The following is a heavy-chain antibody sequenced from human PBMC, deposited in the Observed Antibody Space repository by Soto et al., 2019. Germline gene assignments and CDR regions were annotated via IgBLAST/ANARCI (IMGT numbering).Heavy chain of an antibody. Sequence: QLQLQESGPGLVKPSETLSLTCTVSGGSISSSSYYWGWIRQPPGKGLEWIGSIYYSGSTYYNPSLKSRVTISVDTSKNQFSLKLDSVTAADTAVYYCASGWYSSSPNFDYWGQGTLVTVSS. V-gene: IGHV4-39*01. CDR2: IYYSGST. CDR3: ASGWYSSSPNFDY. D-gene: IGHD6-6*01. CDR1: GGSISSSSYY. J-gene: IGHJ4*02.